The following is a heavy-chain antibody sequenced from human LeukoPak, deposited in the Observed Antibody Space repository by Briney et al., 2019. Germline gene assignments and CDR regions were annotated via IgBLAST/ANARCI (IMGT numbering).Heavy chain of an antibody. D-gene: IGHD3-10*01. CDR1: GFTFSSYG. CDR2: ISYDGSNK. J-gene: IGHJ6*02. CDR3: LKTYYYGSGSPDYYYYGMDV. Sequence: GGSLRLSCAASGFTFSSYGMHWVRQAPGKGLEWVAVISYDGSNKYYADSVKGRFTISRDNSKNTLYLQMNSLRAEDTAVYYCLKTYYYGSGSPDYYYYGMDVWGQGTTVTVSS. V-gene: IGHV3-30*03.